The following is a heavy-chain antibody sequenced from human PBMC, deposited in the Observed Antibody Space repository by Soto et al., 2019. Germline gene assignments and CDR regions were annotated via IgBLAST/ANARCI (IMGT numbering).Heavy chain of an antibody. D-gene: IGHD3-3*02. J-gene: IGHJ4*02. CDR3: AKDPHYWSCYSDY. V-gene: IGHV3-23*01. Sequence: EVQLLESGGGLVQPGGSLRLSCAASGFTFSSYAMSWVRQAPGKGLEWVSAISGRGGSTYYADSVKGRFTISRDNSKNTLYLQMTSLRAKDTAVYYCAKDPHYWSCYSDYWGQGTLVTVSS. CDR2: ISGRGGST. CDR1: GFTFSSYA.